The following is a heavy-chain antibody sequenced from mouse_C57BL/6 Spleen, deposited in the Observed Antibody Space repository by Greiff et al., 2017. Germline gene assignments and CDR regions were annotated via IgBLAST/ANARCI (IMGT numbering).Heavy chain of an antibody. Sequence: EVHLLESGAGLVKPGASLKLSCAASGFTFSSYTMSWVRQTPEKRLEWVGTISGGGGNTYYPDSLKGRFTISGDNATNTLYLQVSSLRSEDTALYYCARRGTVVATDDWGQGTTLTVSS. CDR3: ARRGTVVATDD. CDR2: ISGGGGNT. V-gene: IGHV5-9*01. CDR1: GFTFSSYT. D-gene: IGHD1-1*01. J-gene: IGHJ2*01.